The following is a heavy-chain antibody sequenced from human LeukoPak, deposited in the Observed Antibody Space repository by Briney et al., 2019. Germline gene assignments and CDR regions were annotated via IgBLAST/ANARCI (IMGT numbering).Heavy chain of an antibody. V-gene: IGHV3-23*01. J-gene: IGHJ4*02. Sequence: QPGATLRRARTPSGFPFSSHGMPWPSQPPWKGITCASTISGSGDSTYYADSVEGRACISRDNSKNALYLQMNSLRAEDTAVYYCAKGEGATYFDYWGQGTLVTVSS. D-gene: IGHD1-26*01. CDR2: ISGSGDST. CDR1: GFPFSSHG. CDR3: AKGEGATYFDY.